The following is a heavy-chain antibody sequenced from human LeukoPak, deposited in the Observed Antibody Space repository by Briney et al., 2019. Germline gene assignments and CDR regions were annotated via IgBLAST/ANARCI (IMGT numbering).Heavy chain of an antibody. CDR3: AKDLLGYNYYMDV. Sequence: GASVKVSCKASGYTFTSYGINWVRQAPGQGLEWMGIINPSGGSTSYAQKFQGRVTMTRDMSTSTVYMELSSLRSEDTAVYYCAKDLLGYNYYMDVWGKGTTVTVSS. CDR1: GYTFTSYG. CDR2: INPSGGST. V-gene: IGHV1-46*01. D-gene: IGHD3-16*01. J-gene: IGHJ6*03.